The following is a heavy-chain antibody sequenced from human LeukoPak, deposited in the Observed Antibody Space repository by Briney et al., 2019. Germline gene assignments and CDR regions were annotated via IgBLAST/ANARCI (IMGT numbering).Heavy chain of an antibody. D-gene: IGHD3-3*01. Sequence: PSQTLSLTCTVSGGSISSGGYYWSWIRQHPGKGLEWIGYIYYSGSTYYNPSLKSRVTIPVDTSKNQFSLKLSSVTAADTAVYYCASGEASITIFGVVINGMDVWGQGTTVTVSS. V-gene: IGHV4-31*03. J-gene: IGHJ6*02. CDR2: IYYSGST. CDR1: GGSISSGGYY. CDR3: ASGEASITIFGVVINGMDV.